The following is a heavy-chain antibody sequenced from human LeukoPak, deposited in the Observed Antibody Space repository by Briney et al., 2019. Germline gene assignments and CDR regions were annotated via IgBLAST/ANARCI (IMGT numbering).Heavy chain of an antibody. CDR3: AKDSFSTR. J-gene: IGHJ4*02. V-gene: IGHV3-23*01. CDR2: ISGSGGST. CDR1: GFTFSSDS. Sequence: GGYLRLSCAASGFTFSSDSRTWVRPAPGKGLEWVSTISGSGGSTFYADSVKGRFTISRDNSKNTQYLHMNSLSAEDTAIYYCAKDSFSTRWGQGTLVTVSS. D-gene: IGHD2-2*01.